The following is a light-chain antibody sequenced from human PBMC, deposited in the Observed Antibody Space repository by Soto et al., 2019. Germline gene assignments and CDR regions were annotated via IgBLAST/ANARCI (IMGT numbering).Light chain of an antibody. J-gene: IGKJ1*01. Sequence: DIQMTQSPSTLSASVGDRVTITCRASQSISSWLAWYQQKPGKAPKLLIYKASSLESGVPSRFSGSGSGTEFPLTISSLQPDDFATYYCQQYNSPLRTFGQGTKVEIK. V-gene: IGKV1-5*03. CDR1: QSISSW. CDR3: QQYNSPLRT. CDR2: KAS.